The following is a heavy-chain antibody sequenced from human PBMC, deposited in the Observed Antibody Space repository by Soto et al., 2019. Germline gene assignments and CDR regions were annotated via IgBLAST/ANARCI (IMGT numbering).Heavy chain of an antibody. CDR2: IIPMLGTT. Sequence: QVHLVQSGAEVKKPGSSVKVSCTVSGGTLTNYGISWVRQAPGQGLEWMGGIIPMLGTTKYAQKFQGRVTLTADRFTSTAYMEVTSLRSEDTAIYFCARGSGYQLLYRVFWGQGTLVTVSS. CDR3: ARGSGYQLLYRVF. V-gene: IGHV1-69*06. D-gene: IGHD2-2*01. CDR1: GGTLTNYG. J-gene: IGHJ4*02.